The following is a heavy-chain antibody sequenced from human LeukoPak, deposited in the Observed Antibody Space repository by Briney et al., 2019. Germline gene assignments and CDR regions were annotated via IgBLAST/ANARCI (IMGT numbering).Heavy chain of an antibody. Sequence: GGSLRLSCAASGFTFSSYGMHWVRQALGKGLEWVAVIWYDGSNKYYADSVKGRFTISRDNSKNTLYLQMNILRAEDTAVYYCARATYYGSGSLSWFDPWGQGTLVTVSS. CDR1: GFTFSSYG. J-gene: IGHJ5*02. D-gene: IGHD3-10*01. CDR3: ARATYYGSGSLSWFDP. CDR2: IWYDGSNK. V-gene: IGHV3-33*01.